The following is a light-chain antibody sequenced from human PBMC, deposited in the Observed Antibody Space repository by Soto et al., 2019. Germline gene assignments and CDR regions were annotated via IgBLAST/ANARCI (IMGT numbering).Light chain of an antibody. Sequence: SPGTLSLSPGERATRSCRASQSVGSSFLAWYQQKPGQAPTLLIYGAFSRATGIPDRFSGSGSGTDFTLTISRLEPEDFAVYYCQQYGNSPTTCGHGTGMEIK. CDR2: GAF. CDR3: QQYGNSPTT. CDR1: QSVGSSF. J-gene: IGKJ5*01. V-gene: IGKV3-20*01.